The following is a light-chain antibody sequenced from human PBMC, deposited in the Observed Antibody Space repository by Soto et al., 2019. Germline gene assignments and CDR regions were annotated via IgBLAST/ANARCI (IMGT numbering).Light chain of an antibody. V-gene: IGLV1-51*01. CDR1: SFNIGKNS. J-gene: IGLJ2*01. Sequence: QSVLTQPPSVSAAPGQKVTISCSGSSFNIGKNSVSWYQQLPGTAPKLLIYDNSQRPSGIPDRFSGSKSGTSATLDITGLQTGDEADYYCGTWDSSLSAGVFGGGTKLTVL. CDR2: DNS. CDR3: GTWDSSLSAGV.